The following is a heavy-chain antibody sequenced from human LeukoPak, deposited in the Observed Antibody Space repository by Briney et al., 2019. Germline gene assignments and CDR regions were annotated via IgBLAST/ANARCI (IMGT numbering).Heavy chain of an antibody. J-gene: IGHJ4*02. V-gene: IGHV4-34*01. CDR1: GGSFSGYY. D-gene: IGHD5-24*01. Sequence: PSVTLSLTCAVYGGSFSGYYRSRLRQPPGQGLVWLGELNHSGSNNDNTFLKRRLTISVDTSKNQDSLKLSSVTAADTAVYYCALHLSRWLQLLRGPFDFWGQGTLVTVSS. CDR2: LNHSGSN. CDR3: ALHLSRWLQLLRGPFDF.